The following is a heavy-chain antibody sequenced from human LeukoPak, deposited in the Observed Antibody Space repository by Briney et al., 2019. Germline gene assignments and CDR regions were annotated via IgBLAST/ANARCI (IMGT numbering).Heavy chain of an antibody. CDR1: GGTFSSYA. D-gene: IGHD2-2*01. CDR2: INPNSGDT. V-gene: IGHV1-2*06. J-gene: IGHJ5*02. CDR3: ASDGAWYQLLYWFDP. Sequence: ASVKVSCKASGGTFSSYAISWVRQAPGQGLEWMGRINPNSGDTNYAQKFQGRVTMTRDTSISTAYMELSRLRSDDTAVYYCASDGAWYQLLYWFDPWGQGTLVTVSS.